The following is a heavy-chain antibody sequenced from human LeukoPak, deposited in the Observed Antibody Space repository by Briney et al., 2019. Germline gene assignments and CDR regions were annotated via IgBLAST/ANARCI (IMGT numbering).Heavy chain of an antibody. D-gene: IGHD3-22*01. CDR3: AKDLYYYDSSGSDY. Sequence: GGSLRLSCAASGFTFDDYAMHWVRQAPGKGLEWVSGISWNGGSIGYADSVKGRFTISRDNAKNSLYLQMNSLRAEDTALYYCAKDLYYYDSSGSDYWGQGTLVTVSS. V-gene: IGHV3-9*01. J-gene: IGHJ4*02. CDR2: ISWNGGSI. CDR1: GFTFDDYA.